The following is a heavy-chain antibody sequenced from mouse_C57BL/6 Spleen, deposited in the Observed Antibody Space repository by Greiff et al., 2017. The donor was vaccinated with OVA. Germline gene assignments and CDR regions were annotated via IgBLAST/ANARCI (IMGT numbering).Heavy chain of an antibody. CDR3: ARDVCTMVTIDWYFDV. CDR2: ISDGGSYT. CDR1: GFTFSSYA. Sequence: EVMLVESGGGLVKPGGSLKLSYAASGFTFSSYAMSWVRQTPEKRLEWVATISDGGSYTYYPDNVKGRFTISRDNAKNNLYLQMSHLKSEDTAMYYCARDVCTMVTIDWYFDVWGTGTTVTVSS. V-gene: IGHV5-4*01. D-gene: IGHD2-1*01. J-gene: IGHJ1*03.